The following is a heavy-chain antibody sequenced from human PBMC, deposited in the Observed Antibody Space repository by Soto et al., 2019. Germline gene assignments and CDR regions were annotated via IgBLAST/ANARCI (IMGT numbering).Heavy chain of an antibody. V-gene: IGHV1-69*01. D-gene: IGHD3-10*01. CDR1: GGTFDSYG. Sequence: HVQLVQSGAEVKKPGSSVKVSCKASGGTFDSYGISWIRQAPGQGLEWMGGIIPMIGAANYAQKFQVRVTMTAGGSTSTVYREVSSLKSEDTAVYFCARDPECGAGSSIWGQGTLVTVSS. CDR3: ARDPECGAGSSI. CDR2: IIPMIGAA. J-gene: IGHJ4*02.